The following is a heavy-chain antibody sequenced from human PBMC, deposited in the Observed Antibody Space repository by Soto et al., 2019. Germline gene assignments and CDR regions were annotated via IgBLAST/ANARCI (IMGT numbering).Heavy chain of an antibody. J-gene: IGHJ6*02. D-gene: IGHD3-10*01. CDR1: GFTFSEHA. CDR2: ISWDGSST. Sequence: DVRLVESGGAVGQRGGSLRLSCAVSGFTFSEHAMHWVRQAPGKGLEWVGLISWDGSSTYYSDLVEDRFTISRDNSKNFLFLQMNDLRVEDSGLYYCVKDMTYYYFYNGMNVWGQGTTVTVSS. V-gene: IGHV3-43D*04. CDR3: VKDMTYYYFYNGMNV.